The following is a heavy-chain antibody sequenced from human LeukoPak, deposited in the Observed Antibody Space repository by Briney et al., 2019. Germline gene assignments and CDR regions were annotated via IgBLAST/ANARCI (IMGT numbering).Heavy chain of an antibody. CDR3: AKDGRDVVVVAATDYYYYYMDV. D-gene: IGHD2-15*01. Sequence: PGGSLRLSCAASGFTFSSHGMNWVRQAPGKGLEWVSGISPRGDILYYADSVKGQFTISRDNSKNTLYLQMNSLRAEDTAVYYCAKDGRDVVVVAATDYYYYYMDVWGKGTTVTISS. CDR2: ISPRGDIL. CDR1: GFTFSSHG. J-gene: IGHJ6*03. V-gene: IGHV3-23*01.